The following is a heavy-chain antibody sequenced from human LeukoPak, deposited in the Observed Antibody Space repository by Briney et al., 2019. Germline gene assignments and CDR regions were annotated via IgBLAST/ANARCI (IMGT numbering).Heavy chain of an antibody. D-gene: IGHD3-22*01. CDR3: AREYYDSSGYLKGWYFDL. Sequence: ASVKVSCKASGYTFTGYYMHWVRQAPGQGLEWMGWINPNSGGTNYAQKFQGRATMTRDTSISTAYMELSRLRSDDTAVYYCAREYYDSSGYLKGWYFDLWGRGTLVTVSS. J-gene: IGHJ2*01. V-gene: IGHV1-2*02. CDR1: GYTFTGYY. CDR2: INPNSGGT.